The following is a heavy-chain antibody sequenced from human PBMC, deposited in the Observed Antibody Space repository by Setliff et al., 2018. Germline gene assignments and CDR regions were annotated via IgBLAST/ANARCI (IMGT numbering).Heavy chain of an antibody. CDR2: IKHSGST. Sequence: SETLSLTCAVYGGSFSTYYWIWIRQPPGKGLEWIGEIKHSGSTNYNPSLKSRVTISVDTSKNQFSLKLSSVTAADTALYDCARLSYCSSDGCYPGYYFDYWGQGMKVTSPQ. J-gene: IGHJ4*02. D-gene: IGHD2-21*01. CDR3: ARLSYCSSDGCYPGYYFDY. CDR1: GGSFSTYY. V-gene: IGHV4-34*01.